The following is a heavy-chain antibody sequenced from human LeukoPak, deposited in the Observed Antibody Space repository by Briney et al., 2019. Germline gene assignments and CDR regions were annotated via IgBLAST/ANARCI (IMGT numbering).Heavy chain of an antibody. J-gene: IGHJ4*02. D-gene: IGHD6-25*01. CDR1: GFTFSSYS. CDR2: ISSSSSYI. V-gene: IGHV3-21*01. CDR3: ARDLAATVDY. Sequence: GASLMLSCSASGFTFSSYSMNWVRYVPGQGLEWVSSISSSSSYIYYADSVKGRFTISRDNAKNSLYLQMNSLRAEDTAVYYCARDLAATVDYWGQGTLVTVSS.